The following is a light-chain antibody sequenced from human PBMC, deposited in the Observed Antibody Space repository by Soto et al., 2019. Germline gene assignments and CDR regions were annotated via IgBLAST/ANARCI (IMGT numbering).Light chain of an antibody. V-gene: IGLV2-14*03. J-gene: IGLJ2*01. Sequence: QSALTQPASVSGSPGQSITISCTGTSSDIGGHDYVSWYQQYPGKVPNVIIFDVNNRPSGISHRFSGSKTGSTASLIISGLQAEDAADYYCSSYSSNTTVVFGGGTKLTVL. CDR2: DVN. CDR3: SSYSSNTTVV. CDR1: SSDIGGHDY.